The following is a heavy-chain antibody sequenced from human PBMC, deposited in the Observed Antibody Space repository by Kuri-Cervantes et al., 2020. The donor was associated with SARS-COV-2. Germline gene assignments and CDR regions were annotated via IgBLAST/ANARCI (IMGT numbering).Heavy chain of an antibody. CDR1: GGSLSDYY. Sequence: SETLSLTCAVYGGSLSDYYWSWIRQPPGKGLEWIGEINPTGGTNYNPSLNSRLTISPDTSRSQFSLKLSSVTAADTAVYYCAQSRSIAARRPWYFDLWGRGTLVTAPQ. CDR2: INPTGGT. CDR3: AQSRSIAARRPWYFDL. V-gene: IGHV4-34*01. J-gene: IGHJ2*01. D-gene: IGHD6-6*01.